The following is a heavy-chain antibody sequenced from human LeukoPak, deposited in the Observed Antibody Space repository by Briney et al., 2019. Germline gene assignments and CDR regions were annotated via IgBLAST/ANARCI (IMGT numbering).Heavy chain of an antibody. CDR3: ARHDHDDDFDY. Sequence: WASVKVSCKASGYTFTSYGISWVRQAPGQGLEWMGWINMYTANPAYAQGFTERFVFSLDTSVTTAYLQISNLKTEDTAVYYCARHDHDDDFDYWGQGTLVTVSS. D-gene: IGHD3-16*01. J-gene: IGHJ4*02. CDR2: INMYTANP. V-gene: IGHV7-4-1*02. CDR1: GYTFTSYG.